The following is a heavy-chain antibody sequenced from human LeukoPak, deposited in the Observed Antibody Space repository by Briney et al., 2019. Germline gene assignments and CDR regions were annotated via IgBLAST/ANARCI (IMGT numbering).Heavy chain of an antibody. V-gene: IGHV3-30*03. J-gene: IGHJ4*02. D-gene: IGHD6-13*01. CDR1: GFTFSSYG. CDR2: ISYDGSDK. Sequence: PGGSLRLSCAASGFTFSSYGVHWVRQAPGKGLEWVAVISYDGSDKYYADSVKGRFTISRDNSRNTLYLQMNSLRAEDTAVYYCAREQPSTWYFHWGQGTLVTVSS. CDR3: AREQPSTWYFH.